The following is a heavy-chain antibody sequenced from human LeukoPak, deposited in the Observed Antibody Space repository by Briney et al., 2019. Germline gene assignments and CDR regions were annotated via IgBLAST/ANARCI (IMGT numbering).Heavy chain of an antibody. CDR3: AGGSRYFDP. V-gene: IGHV4-4*07. Sequence: SETLSLTCSVSGGSISSDYWSWIRQPAGKGLEWIGRIYTSGSSNYNPSLKSRVTMSVDTSKNQFSLKLTSVTAADTAVYYCAGGSRYFDPRGQGTLVTVSS. CDR1: GGSISSDY. CDR2: IYTSGSS. J-gene: IGHJ5*02. D-gene: IGHD3-9*01.